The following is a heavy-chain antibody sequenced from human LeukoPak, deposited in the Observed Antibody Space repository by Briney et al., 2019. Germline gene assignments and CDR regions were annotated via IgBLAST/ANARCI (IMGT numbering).Heavy chain of an antibody. Sequence: GASVKVSCKVSGYTLTELSMHWVRQAPGKGLEWMGGFDPEDGETIYAQKFQGRVTMTEDTSTDTAYMELSSLRSEDTAVYYCATSGYSSSWLPNPYAKYFQHWGQGTLVTVSS. D-gene: IGHD6-13*01. CDR2: FDPEDGET. J-gene: IGHJ1*01. CDR3: ATSGYSSSWLPNPYAKYFQH. CDR1: GYTLTELS. V-gene: IGHV1-24*01.